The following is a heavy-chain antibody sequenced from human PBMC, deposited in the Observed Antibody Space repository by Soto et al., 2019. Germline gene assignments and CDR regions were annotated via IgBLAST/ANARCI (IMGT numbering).Heavy chain of an antibody. CDR2: IRSKAYGGTT. CDR3: TRVACSSTSCYSYYYYGMDV. J-gene: IGHJ6*02. D-gene: IGHD2-2*02. V-gene: IGHV3-49*04. Sequence: TGGSLRLSCTASGFTFGDYAMSWVRQAPGKGLEWVGFIRSKAYGGTTEYAASVKGRFTISRDDSKSIAYLQMNSLKTEDTAVYYCTRVACSSTSCYSYYYYGMDVWGQGTTVTVSS. CDR1: GFTFGDYA.